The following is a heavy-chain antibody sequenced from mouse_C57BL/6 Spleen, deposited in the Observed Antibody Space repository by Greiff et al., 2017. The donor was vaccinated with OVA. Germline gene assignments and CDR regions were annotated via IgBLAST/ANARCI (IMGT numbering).Heavy chain of an antibody. CDR2: FYPGSGTT. CDR1: GYTFTDYY. J-gene: IGHJ3*01. D-gene: IGHD3-3*01. V-gene: IGHV1-84*01. Sequence: VQLQPSGPELVQPAASVKISCKASGYTFTDYYINWVKQRPGPGLAWIGWFYPGSGTTTYTEKFKGKATLTVDTSSSTAYMQLSSLTSEDSAVYFCAREGDSSFAHWGEGTRVTVAA. CDR3: AREGDSSFAH.